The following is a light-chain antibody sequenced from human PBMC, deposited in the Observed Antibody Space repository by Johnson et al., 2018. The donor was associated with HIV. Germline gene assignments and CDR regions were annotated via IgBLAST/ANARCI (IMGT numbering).Light chain of an antibody. J-gene: IGLJ1*01. CDR2: DNN. V-gene: IGLV1-51*01. CDR3: GTWDSSLSVYV. Sequence: SVLTQPPSVSAAPGQKVTISCSGSSSNIGNNYVSWYQQLPGTAPKLLIYDNNKRTSGIPDRFSCSKSATSATLGITGLQTGDEADYYCGTWDSSLSVYVVGTGTKVTVL. CDR1: SSNIGNNY.